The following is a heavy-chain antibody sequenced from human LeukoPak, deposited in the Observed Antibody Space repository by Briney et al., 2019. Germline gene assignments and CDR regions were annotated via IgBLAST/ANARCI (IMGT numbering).Heavy chain of an antibody. J-gene: IGHJ4*02. Sequence: PGGSLRLSCAASGFTVSSNYMSWVRQAPGKGLEWVSVIYSGGSTNYADSVKGRFTISRDNSKNTLYLQMNSLRAEDTAVYYCARSSGRYDSSGYSDYWGQGTLVTVSS. CDR1: GFTVSSNY. CDR3: ARSSGRYDSSGYSDY. D-gene: IGHD3-22*01. V-gene: IGHV3-53*01. CDR2: IYSGGST.